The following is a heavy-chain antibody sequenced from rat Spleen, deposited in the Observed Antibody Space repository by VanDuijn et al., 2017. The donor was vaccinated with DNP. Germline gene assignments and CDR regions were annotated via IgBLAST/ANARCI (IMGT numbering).Heavy chain of an antibody. V-gene: IGHV5S23*01. CDR3: ARGGRSYFDY. D-gene: IGHD1-11*01. Sequence: EVQLVESGGGLVQPGRSLKLSCAASGFTFSDYNMAWVRQVPGKGLEWVASISSSGSESYYRDSVKGRFTISRDNGKSILYLQMNSLRSEDTATYYCARGGRSYFDYWGQGVMVTVSS. CDR1: GFTFSDYN. CDR2: ISSSGSES. J-gene: IGHJ2*01.